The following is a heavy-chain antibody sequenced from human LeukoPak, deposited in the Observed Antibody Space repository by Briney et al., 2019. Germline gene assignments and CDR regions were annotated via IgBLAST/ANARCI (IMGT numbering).Heavy chain of an antibody. CDR3: ARHSYYDSSKYYFDY. Sequence: GESLKISCKGSGYSFTSYWIGWVRQMPGKGLEWMGIIYPGDSDTRYGPSFQGQVTISADKSISTAYLQWSSLKASDTAMYYCARHSYYDSSKYYFDYWGQGTLVTVSS. J-gene: IGHJ4*02. V-gene: IGHV5-51*01. D-gene: IGHD3-22*01. CDR1: GYSFTSYW. CDR2: IYPGDSDT.